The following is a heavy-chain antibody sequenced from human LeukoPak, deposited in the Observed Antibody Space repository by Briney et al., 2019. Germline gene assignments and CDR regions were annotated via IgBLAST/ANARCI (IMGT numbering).Heavy chain of an antibody. CDR2: ISWNCGSI. J-gene: IGHJ4*02. D-gene: IGHD3-10*01. V-gene: IGHV3-9*01. Sequence: PGGSLRLSCAASGFTFDDYAMHWVRQAPGKGLEWVSGISWNCGSIGYADSVKGRFTISRDNAKNSLYLQMNSLRAEDTALYYCAKDMILWFGEAAFDYWGQGTLVTVSS. CDR3: AKDMILWFGEAAFDY. CDR1: GFTFDDYA.